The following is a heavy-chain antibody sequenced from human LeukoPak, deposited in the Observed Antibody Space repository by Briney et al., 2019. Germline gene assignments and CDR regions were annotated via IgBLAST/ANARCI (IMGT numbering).Heavy chain of an antibody. V-gene: IGHV3-30*18. CDR1: GFTFSSYG. D-gene: IGHD6-13*01. CDR2: ISYDGSNK. CDR3: AKGTTPYSNAPLGDY. Sequence: PGGSLRLSCAASGFTFSSYGMHWVRQAPGKGLEWVAVISYDGSNKYYADSVKGRFTISRDNSKNTLYLQMNSLRAEDTAVYYCAKGTTPYSNAPLGDYWGQGALVAVSS. J-gene: IGHJ4*02.